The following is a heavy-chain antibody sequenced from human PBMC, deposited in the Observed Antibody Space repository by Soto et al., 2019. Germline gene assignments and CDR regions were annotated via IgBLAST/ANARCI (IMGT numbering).Heavy chain of an antibody. Sequence: EVQLLESGGGLVQPGRSLSLSCAASGFTFRRYAMIWVRQATGKGLEWVSAMSGTCGSTYYADSVKGRFTIARDNSKNSLSLQRISQGVEDTAVFYGAIAGFRSCWSPSYFEYCGQGTLVTVSS. J-gene: IGHJ4*02. D-gene: IGHD6-19*01. V-gene: IGHV3-23*01. CDR1: GFTFRRYA. CDR3: AIAGFRSCWSPSYFEY. CDR2: MSGTCGST.